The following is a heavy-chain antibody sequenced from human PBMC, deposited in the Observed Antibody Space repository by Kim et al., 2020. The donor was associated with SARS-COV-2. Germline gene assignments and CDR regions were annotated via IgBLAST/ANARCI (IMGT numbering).Heavy chain of an antibody. CDR2: INHSGST. CDR1: GGSFSGYY. J-gene: IGHJ6*02. V-gene: IGHV4-34*01. Sequence: SETLSLTCAVYGGSFSGYYWSWIRQPPGKGLEWIEEINHSGSTNYNPSLKSRVTISVDTSKNQFSLKLSSVTAADTAVYYCARLVVAAGFYYYYGMDVWGQGTTVTVSS. CDR3: ARLVVAAGFYYYYGMDV. D-gene: IGHD2-2*01.